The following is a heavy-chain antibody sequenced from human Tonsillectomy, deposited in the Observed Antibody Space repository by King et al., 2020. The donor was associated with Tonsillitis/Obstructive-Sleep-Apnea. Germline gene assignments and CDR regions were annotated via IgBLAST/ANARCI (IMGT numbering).Heavy chain of an antibody. D-gene: IGHD2-2*01. Sequence: QLVQSGAEVKKPGASVKVSCKASGYTFTSXGISWVRQAPGQGLEWMAWISTYNGNTNYAQQFQGRVTMTTDTSTSTAYMELRSLRSDDTAMYYCARXXLXXRSSXXDDXXIWGXXTMVTVS. V-gene: IGHV1-18*01. CDR2: ISTYNGNT. CDR1: GYTFTSXG. J-gene: IGHJ3*02. CDR3: ARXXLXXRSSXXDDXXI.